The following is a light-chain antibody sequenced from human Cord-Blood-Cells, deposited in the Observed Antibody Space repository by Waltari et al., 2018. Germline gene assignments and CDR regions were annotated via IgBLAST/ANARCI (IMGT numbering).Light chain of an antibody. Sequence: ELVFTPSPGTLSLSPGERATLSCRRSQSVSSSYVAWYQQKPGQAPRLLIYGASRRAPGFPDRFSGSGSGTDFTLTISRLEPEAFAVYYCQQYGSSPPYTFGHGTKLEIK. CDR2: GAS. V-gene: IGKV3-20*01. CDR3: QQYGSSPPYT. CDR1: QSVSSSY. J-gene: IGKJ2*01.